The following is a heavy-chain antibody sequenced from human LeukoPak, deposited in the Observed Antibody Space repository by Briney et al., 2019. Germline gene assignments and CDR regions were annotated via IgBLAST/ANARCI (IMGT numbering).Heavy chain of an antibody. CDR1: GGSFSGYY. CDR2: IYYSGST. CDR3: ARVSYYSGSGSYYFDY. Sequence: SETLSLTCAVYGGSFSGYYWSWIRQPPGKGLEWIGYIYYSGSTYYNPSLKSRVTISVDTSKNQFSLKLSSVTAADTAVYYCARVSYYSGSGSYYFDYWGQGTLVTVSS. V-gene: IGHV4-30-4*01. J-gene: IGHJ4*02. D-gene: IGHD3-10*01.